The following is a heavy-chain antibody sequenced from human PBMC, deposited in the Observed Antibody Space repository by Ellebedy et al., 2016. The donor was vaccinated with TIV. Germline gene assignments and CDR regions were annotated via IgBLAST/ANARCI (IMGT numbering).Heavy chain of an antibody. J-gene: IGHJ4*02. Sequence: GESLKISCAASGFTFSSYAMHWVRQAPGKGLEWVAVISYDGSNKYYADSVKGRFTISRDNSKNTLYLQMNSLRAEDTAVYYCAKDRGFDEEFDYWGQGTLVTVSS. D-gene: IGHD3-10*01. CDR1: GFTFSSYA. CDR3: AKDRGFDEEFDY. V-gene: IGHV3-30*01. CDR2: ISYDGSNK.